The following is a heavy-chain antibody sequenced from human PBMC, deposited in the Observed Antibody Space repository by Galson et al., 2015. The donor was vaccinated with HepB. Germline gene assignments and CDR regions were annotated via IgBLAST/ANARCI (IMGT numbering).Heavy chain of an antibody. CDR1: GFTFNNYG. Sequence: SLRLSCAASGFTFNNYGMSWVRQAPGKGLEWVAAISTSDGYTNYADSAKGRFTISTDISKNTLYLQMSSLRVEDTAVYFCAKSLDPLPLYRRVPFDFWGQGTLVTVSS. J-gene: IGHJ4*02. CDR2: ISTSDGYT. V-gene: IGHV3-23*01. CDR3: AKSLDPLPLYRRVPFDF. D-gene: IGHD3-10*01.